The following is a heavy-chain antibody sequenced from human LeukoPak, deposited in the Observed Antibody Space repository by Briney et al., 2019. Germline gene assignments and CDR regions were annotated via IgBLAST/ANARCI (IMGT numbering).Heavy chain of an antibody. CDR2: INPSGGST. D-gene: IGHD6-19*01. Sequence: ASVKVSCMASGYTFTGYYMHWVRQAPGQGLEWMGIINPSGGSTSYAQKFQGRVTMTRDTSTSTAYMELSRLRSDDTAVYYCARDMAVAGTRSKNWFDPWGQGTLVTVSS. J-gene: IGHJ5*02. CDR3: ARDMAVAGTRSKNWFDP. CDR1: GYTFTGYY. V-gene: IGHV1-46*01.